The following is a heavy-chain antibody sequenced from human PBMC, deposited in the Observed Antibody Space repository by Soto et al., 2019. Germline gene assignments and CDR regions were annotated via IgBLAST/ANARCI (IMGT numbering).Heavy chain of an antibody. J-gene: IGHJ4*02. Sequence: QLQLQESGPGLVKPSETLSLTCRVSDGSMNSDSSYWGGIRQPPGKGLAWIRVINHSGSTYHNLSLQGRVTISVDASRNQFSLKLASMTAADTAVYYCARLGGYVSVGYYYLWDSWGQGTLVTVSS. D-gene: IGHD3-22*01. V-gene: IGHV4-39*01. CDR1: DGSMNSDSSY. CDR2: INHSGST. CDR3: ARLGGYVSVGYYYLWDS.